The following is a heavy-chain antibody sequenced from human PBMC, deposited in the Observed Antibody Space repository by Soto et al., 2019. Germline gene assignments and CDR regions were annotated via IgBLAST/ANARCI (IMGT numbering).Heavy chain of an antibody. CDR1: GGSISSSPYF. CDR2: VSYSWGT. Sequence: PSETLSLTCTVSGGSISSSPYFLGWIRQPPGKGLEWIASVSYSWGTYYNPSHKSRVTISVDTSKKQFSLNLTSVTAADTAFYYCSRRAPEGFDTWGQGTQVTVSS. J-gene: IGHJ5*02. CDR3: SRRAPEGFDT. V-gene: IGHV4-39*01.